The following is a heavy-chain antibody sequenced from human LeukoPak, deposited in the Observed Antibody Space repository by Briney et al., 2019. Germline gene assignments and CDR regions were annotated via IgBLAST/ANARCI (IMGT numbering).Heavy chain of an antibody. J-gene: IGHJ4*02. CDR1: GFTVSSNY. D-gene: IGHD6-19*01. Sequence: GGSLRLSCAASGFTVSSNYMSWVRQAPGKGLEWVSVIYSGGSTYYADSVKGRFTISRDNSKNTLYLQMNSLRAEDTAVYYCAGAMGIAVAAVDYWGQGTLVTVSS. CDR2: IYSGGST. V-gene: IGHV3-66*01. CDR3: AGAMGIAVAAVDY.